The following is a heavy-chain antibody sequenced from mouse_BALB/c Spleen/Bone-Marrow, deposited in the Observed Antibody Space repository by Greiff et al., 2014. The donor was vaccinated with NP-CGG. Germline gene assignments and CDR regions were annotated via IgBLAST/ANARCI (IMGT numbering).Heavy chain of an antibody. J-gene: IGHJ3*01. Sequence: VQVVESGAELVKPGASVKLSCTASGFNIKDTYMHWVKQRPEQGLEWIGRIDPANGNTKYDPKFQGKATITADTSSNTAYLQLSSLTSEDTAVYYCAIYYYGSSGFAYWGQGTLVTVSA. V-gene: IGHV14-3*02. D-gene: IGHD1-1*01. CDR2: IDPANGNT. CDR1: GFNIKDTY. CDR3: AIYYYGSSGFAY.